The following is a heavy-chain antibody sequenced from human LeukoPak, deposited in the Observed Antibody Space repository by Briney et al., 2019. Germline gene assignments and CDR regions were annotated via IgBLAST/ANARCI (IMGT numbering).Heavy chain of an antibody. CDR2: INPNSGGT. CDR1: GYTFTSYY. V-gene: IGHV1-2*02. CDR3: ATDHSPTAAHYYYYMDV. Sequence: GASVKVSCKASGYTFTSYYIHLVRQAPGQGLEWMGWINPNSGGTNYAQKFQGRVTMTEDTSTDTAYMELSSLRSEDTAVYYCATDHSPTAAHYYYYMDVWGKGTTVTVSS. J-gene: IGHJ6*03. D-gene: IGHD6-13*01.